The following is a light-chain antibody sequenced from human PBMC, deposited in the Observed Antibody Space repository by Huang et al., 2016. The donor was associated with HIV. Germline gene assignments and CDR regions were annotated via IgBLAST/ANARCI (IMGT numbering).Light chain of an antibody. Sequence: STRALTPGERGTRSMRASQSVRSDVDWYQQEPGQAPRLLISGAATRATGIPARVTGRGSGTEFTLTISSLQSEHFAVYYCQQYNNWPITFGPGTRVDAK. CDR1: QSVRSD. J-gene: IGKJ3*01. V-gene: IGKV3-15*01. CDR3: QQYNNWPIT. CDR2: GAA.